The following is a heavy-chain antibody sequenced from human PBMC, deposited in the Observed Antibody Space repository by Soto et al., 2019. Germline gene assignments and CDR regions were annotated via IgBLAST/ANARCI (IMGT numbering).Heavy chain of an antibody. CDR2: TYYTSKWFN. CDR3: EGGYGMNV. J-gene: IGHJ6*02. V-gene: IGHV6-1*01. CDR1: GDSVSTNSAA. D-gene: IGHD1-26*01. Sequence: SQTLSLTCAISGDSVSTNSAAWNWVRQSPSRGLEWLGRTYYTSKWFNDYAVSVKGRITINPDTSKNQFSLQLNSVTPEDTAVYYCEGGYGMNVWGQGTTVTVSS.